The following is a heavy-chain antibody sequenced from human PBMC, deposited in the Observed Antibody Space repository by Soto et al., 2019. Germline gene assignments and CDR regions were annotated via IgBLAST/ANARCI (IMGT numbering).Heavy chain of an antibody. D-gene: IGHD2-15*01. J-gene: IGHJ6*02. Sequence: ASVKVSCKASGFTFTSSAVQWVRQARGQRLEWIGWIVVGSGNTNYAQKFQERVTITRDMSTSTAYMELSSLRSEDTAVYYCAAALKYCSGGSCYSYYYGMDVCGQATTVTVSS. CDR1: GFTFTSSA. CDR2: IVVGSGNT. CDR3: AAALKYCSGGSCYSYYYGMDV. V-gene: IGHV1-58*01.